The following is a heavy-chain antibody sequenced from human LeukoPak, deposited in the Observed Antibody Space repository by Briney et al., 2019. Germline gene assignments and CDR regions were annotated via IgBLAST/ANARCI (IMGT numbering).Heavy chain of an antibody. J-gene: IGHJ3*02. Sequence: GGSLRLSCAASGFTFSSYSLNWVRQAPGKGLEWVSHISSSSSTIYYGGSVKGRFTISRDNAKNSLYLQMNSLRDEDTAVYYCARERDSSSWYAFDIWGQGTMVTVSS. D-gene: IGHD6-13*01. CDR3: ARERDSSSWYAFDI. CDR2: ISSSSSTI. CDR1: GFTFSSYS. V-gene: IGHV3-48*02.